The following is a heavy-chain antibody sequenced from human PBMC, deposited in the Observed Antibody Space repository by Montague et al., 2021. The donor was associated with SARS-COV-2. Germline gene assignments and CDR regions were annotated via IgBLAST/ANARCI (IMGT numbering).Heavy chain of an antibody. V-gene: IGHV4-59*01. CDR2: INYSGST. J-gene: IGHJ6*02. CDR3: ACVGILWFGELAPYYYGMDV. Sequence: SETLSLTCTVSGGSISSYYWSWIRQPPRKGLEWIGYINYSGSTNYNPSLKSRVTISVDTSKTQFSLKLSSETAADTAAYYCACVGILWFGELAPYYYGMDVWGQGTTVTVSS. D-gene: IGHD3-10*01. CDR1: GGSISSYY.